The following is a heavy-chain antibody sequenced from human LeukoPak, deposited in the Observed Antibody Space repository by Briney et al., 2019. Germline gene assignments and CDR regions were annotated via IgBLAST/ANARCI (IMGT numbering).Heavy chain of an antibody. V-gene: IGHV4-34*01. CDR2: INHSGST. J-gene: IGHJ4*02. D-gene: IGHD3-9*01. CDR1: GGSFSGYY. CDR3: ARDGFYKGFDY. Sequence: SETLSLTCAVYGGSFSGYYWSWIRQPPGKGLEWIGEINHSGSTNYNPSLKSRVTISVDTSKNQFSLKLSSVTAADTAVYYCARDGFYKGFDYWGQGTLVTVSS.